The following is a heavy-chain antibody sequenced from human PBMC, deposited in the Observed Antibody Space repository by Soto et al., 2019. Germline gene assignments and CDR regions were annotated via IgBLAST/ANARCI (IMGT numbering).Heavy chain of an antibody. J-gene: IGHJ3*02. Sequence: GGSLRLSCEASGFTFRSYGMHWVRQVPGKGLEWVAGISYAGSDKYYVDSVKGRFTISRDNSKNTLYLQMNSLRAEDTAVYYCARVGGRFVWDVKNDAFDMWGRGTMVTVSS. CDR1: GFTFRSYG. V-gene: IGHV3-30*03. CDR3: ARVGGRFVWDVKNDAFDM. CDR2: ISYAGSDK. D-gene: IGHD3-16*01.